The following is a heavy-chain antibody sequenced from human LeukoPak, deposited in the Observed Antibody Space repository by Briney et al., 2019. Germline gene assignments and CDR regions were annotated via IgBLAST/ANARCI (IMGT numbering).Heavy chain of an antibody. Sequence: NPSQTLSLTCAVSGGSISSGGYSWSWIRQPPGKGLEWIGYIYHSGSTHYNPSLKSRVTISVDTSKNQFSLKLSSVTAADTAVYYCAGPLEWPRFDYWGQGTLVTVSS. V-gene: IGHV4-30-2*01. D-gene: IGHD3-3*01. CDR3: AGPLEWPRFDY. CDR2: IYHSGST. CDR1: GGSISSGGYS. J-gene: IGHJ4*02.